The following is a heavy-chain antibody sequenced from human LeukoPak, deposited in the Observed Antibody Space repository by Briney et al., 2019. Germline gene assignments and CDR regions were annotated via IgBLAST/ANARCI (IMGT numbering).Heavy chain of an antibody. CDR3: AGTAALDY. D-gene: IGHD2-2*01. CDR2: ISYDGSNK. V-gene: IGHV3-30*04. J-gene: IGHJ4*02. Sequence: QTGGSLRLSCAASGFTFSSYAMHWVRQAPGKGLEWVAVISYDGSNKYYADSVKGRFTISRDNSKNTLYLQMNSLRAEDTAVYYCAGTAALDYWGQGTLVTVSS. CDR1: GFTFSSYA.